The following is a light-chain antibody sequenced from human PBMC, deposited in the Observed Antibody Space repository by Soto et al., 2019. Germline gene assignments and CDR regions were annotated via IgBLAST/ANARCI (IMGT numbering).Light chain of an antibody. CDR1: QSVSSY. J-gene: IGKJ1*01. V-gene: IGKV3-11*01. Sequence: EIVLTQSPATLSLSPGERATLSGRASQSVSSYLAWYQQKPGQAPRLLIYDASNRATGITARFSGSGSGTDFTLTISSLEPEDFAVYYCQQRSNGKWTFGPGTQVDIK. CDR3: QQRSNGKWT. CDR2: DAS.